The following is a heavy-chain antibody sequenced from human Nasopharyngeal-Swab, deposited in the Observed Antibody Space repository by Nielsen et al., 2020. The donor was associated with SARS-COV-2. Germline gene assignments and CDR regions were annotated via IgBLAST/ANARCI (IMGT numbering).Heavy chain of an antibody. CDR3: AKDRDSGDDSEEYYHYYGMDV. CDR1: GFTFSNFA. V-gene: IGHV3-23*01. CDR2: ISGGSDST. J-gene: IGHJ6*02. Sequence: GGSLRLSCAASGFTFSNFAMSWVRQAPGKGLEWVSVISGGSDSTYYTDSVRGRFTISRDNSKNTLNLQMNNLRAEDTAIYYCAKDRDSGDDSEEYYHYYGMDVWGQGTLVTVSS. D-gene: IGHD5-12*01.